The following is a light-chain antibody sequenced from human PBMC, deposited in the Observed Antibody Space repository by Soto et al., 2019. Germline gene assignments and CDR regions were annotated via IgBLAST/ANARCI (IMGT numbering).Light chain of an antibody. Sequence: IVLTQSPATLSFSPGERAPVSCRASQSVDSSYLAWYHQRPGQAPRLLIYGASSRATGIPARFSGSGRGSGTDFTLTISSLHPEDFAVYYCLQDYHLPITFGQGTRLEIK. V-gene: IGKV3D-7*01. CDR2: GAS. CDR1: QSVDSSY. J-gene: IGKJ5*01. CDR3: LQDYHLPIT.